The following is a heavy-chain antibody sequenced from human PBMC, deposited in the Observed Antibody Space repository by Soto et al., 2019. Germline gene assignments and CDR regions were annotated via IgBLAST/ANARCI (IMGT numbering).Heavy chain of an antibody. J-gene: IGHJ4*02. CDR1: AVTFGSHT. V-gene: IGHV3-21*01. Sequence: GGSLRLSCEASAVTFGSHTMNWVRQAPGKGLEWVSSIDSGGSRTFYADTVKGRFTISRDNAKNSLFLQMNSLRAEDTAVYFCTRVVQPGVPREYDYWGQGTLVTVSS. CDR3: TRVVQPGVPREYDY. CDR2: IDSGGSRT. D-gene: IGHD1-1*01.